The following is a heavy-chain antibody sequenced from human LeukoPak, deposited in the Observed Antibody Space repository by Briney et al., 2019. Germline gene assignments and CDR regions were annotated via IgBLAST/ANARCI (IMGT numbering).Heavy chain of an antibody. Sequence: ASVKVSCKASGYTFTSYYMHWVRQAPGQGPEWMGIINPSGGSTSYAQKFQGRVTMTRDTSTSTVYMELSSLTSEDTAVYYCAREMAARQREGYYFDYWGQGTLVTVSS. D-gene: IGHD5-24*01. J-gene: IGHJ4*02. V-gene: IGHV1-46*01. CDR3: AREMAARQREGYYFDY. CDR2: INPSGGST. CDR1: GYTFTSYY.